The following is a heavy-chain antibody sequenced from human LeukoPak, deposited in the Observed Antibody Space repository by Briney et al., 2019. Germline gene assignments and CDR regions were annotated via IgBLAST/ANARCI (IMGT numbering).Heavy chain of an antibody. D-gene: IGHD3-9*01. Sequence: PGGSLRLSCAASGFTFITYGMHWVRQAPGKGLDWVAFIWADGSNRYYADSVKGRFTISRDNSKNTLYLQMDSLRAEDTAVYYCARDYDIFTGYSNGYYFDYWGQGTLVPVSS. CDR3: ARDYDIFTGYSNGYYFDY. CDR1: GFTFITYG. V-gene: IGHV3-30*02. J-gene: IGHJ4*02. CDR2: IWADGSNR.